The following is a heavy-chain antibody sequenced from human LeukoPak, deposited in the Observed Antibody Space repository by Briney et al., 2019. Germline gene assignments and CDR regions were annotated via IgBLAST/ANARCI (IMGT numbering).Heavy chain of an antibody. CDR3: VKDCGGSRHH. D-gene: IGHD2-21*01. V-gene: IGHV4-39*07. J-gene: IGHJ4*02. Sequence: PSETLSLTCSVSGDSISSSGYYWDWIRQPPGKGLEWLRSIHHSGNTNYNPSLKSRVTISAYMSKNQFSLKVNSVTAADAAVYFCVKDCGGSRHHWGQGTLVTVSS. CDR1: GDSISSSGYY. CDR2: IHHSGNT.